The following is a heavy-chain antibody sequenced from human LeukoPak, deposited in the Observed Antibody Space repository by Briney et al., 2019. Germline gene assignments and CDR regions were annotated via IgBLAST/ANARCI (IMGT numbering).Heavy chain of an antibody. V-gene: IGHV3-66*04. Sequence: PGGSLRVSCAASGFTVSSNYMSWVRQAPGKGMEWVSVIYSGGSTYYADSVKGRFTISRDNSKNTLYLQMNSLRAEDTAVYYCASQAGDFDYWGQGTLVTVSS. CDR1: GFTVSSNY. J-gene: IGHJ4*02. D-gene: IGHD6-19*01. CDR2: IYSGGST. CDR3: ASQAGDFDY.